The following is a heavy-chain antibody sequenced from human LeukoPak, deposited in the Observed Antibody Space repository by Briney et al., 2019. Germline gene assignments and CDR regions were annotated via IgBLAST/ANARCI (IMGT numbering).Heavy chain of an antibody. V-gene: IGHV5-51*01. Sequence: GESLKISCNGSGYXFTSYWICWVRPMPGKGLEWMGIIYPGDSDTRYSPSFQGQVTISADKSISTAYLQWSSLKASDTAMYYCARANTYYDILTGYQWDAFDIWGQGTIVTVSS. CDR1: GYXFTSYW. CDR2: IYPGDSDT. J-gene: IGHJ3*02. D-gene: IGHD3-9*01. CDR3: ARANTYYDILTGYQWDAFDI.